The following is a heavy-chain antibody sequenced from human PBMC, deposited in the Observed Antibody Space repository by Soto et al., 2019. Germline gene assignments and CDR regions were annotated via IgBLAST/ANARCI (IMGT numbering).Heavy chain of an antibody. CDR1: GGSVSSTSYY. V-gene: IGHV4-61*01. Sequence: SETLSLTCTVSGGSVSSTSYYWTWIRQPPGKGLEWIGYIHYSGSTNYNPSLQSRVTISVDTSKNHFSLELTSVTAADTAVYYCARDWGPYWFDSWGQGILVTVSS. CDR3: ARDWGPYWFDS. J-gene: IGHJ5*01. D-gene: IGHD3-16*01. CDR2: IHYSGST.